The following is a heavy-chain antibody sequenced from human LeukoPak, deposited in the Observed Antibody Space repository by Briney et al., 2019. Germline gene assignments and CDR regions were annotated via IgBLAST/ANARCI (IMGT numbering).Heavy chain of an antibody. J-gene: IGHJ5*02. V-gene: IGHV1-2*06. CDR2: INPNSGGT. D-gene: IGHD2-2*02. Sequence: ASVKVSCKASGYTFTGYYMHWVRQAPGQGLEWMGRINPNSGGTNYAQKFQGRVTMTRDTSISTAYMELSRLRSDDTAAYYCARLRYPNWFDPWGRGTLVTVSS. CDR3: ARLRYPNWFDP. CDR1: GYTFTGYY.